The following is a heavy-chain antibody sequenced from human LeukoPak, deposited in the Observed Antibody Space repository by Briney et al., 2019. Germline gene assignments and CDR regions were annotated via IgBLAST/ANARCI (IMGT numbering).Heavy chain of an antibody. D-gene: IGHD6-13*01. J-gene: IGHJ4*02. CDR2: ISSSSSYI. V-gene: IGHV3-21*01. CDR3: ARDHGYSSSWYPYYFDY. CDR1: GFTFSSYS. Sequence: PEGSLRLSCAASGFTFSSYSMNWVRQAPGKGLEWVSSISSSSSYIYYADSVKGRFTISRDNAKNSLYLQMNSLRAEDTAVYYCARDHGYSSSWYPYYFDYWGQGTLVTVSS.